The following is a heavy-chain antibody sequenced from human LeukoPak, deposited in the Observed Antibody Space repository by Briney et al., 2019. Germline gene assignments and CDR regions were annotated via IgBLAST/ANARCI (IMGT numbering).Heavy chain of an antibody. CDR3: ARDDCRGGSCHKLGFEP. Sequence: SETLSLTRTVSVGSISSYYWSWIRQPPGKGVEGIGYIYYSGSTNYNPSLKSRVTISVDTSKNQFSLKLSSVTAADTAVYYCARDDCRGGSCHKLGFEPWGQRTLVTVSS. D-gene: IGHD2-15*01. CDR1: VGSISSYY. CDR2: IYYSGST. J-gene: IGHJ5*02. V-gene: IGHV4-59*01.